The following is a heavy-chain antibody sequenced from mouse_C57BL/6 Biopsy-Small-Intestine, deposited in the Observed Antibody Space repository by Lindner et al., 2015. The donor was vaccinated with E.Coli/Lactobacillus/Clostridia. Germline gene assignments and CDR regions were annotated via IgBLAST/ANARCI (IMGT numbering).Heavy chain of an antibody. V-gene: IGHV14-2*02. CDR2: FDPEDGET. Sequence: SVKVSCKVSGYTLTELSMHWVRQAPGKGLEWMGGFDPEDGETIYAQKFQGRVTMTEDTSTDTAYMELSSLRSEDTAVYYCAIGPESSYTWGSNRPTGYMDVWGKGTTVTVSS. D-gene: IGHD2-12*01. J-gene: IGHJ1*03. CDR3: AIGPESSYTWGSNRPTGYMDV. CDR1: GYTLTELS.